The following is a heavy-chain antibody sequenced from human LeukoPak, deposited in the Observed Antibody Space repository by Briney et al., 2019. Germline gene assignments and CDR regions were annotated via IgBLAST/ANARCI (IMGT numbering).Heavy chain of an antibody. CDR2: IYYSGTT. CDR3: ARRTDRCGGDCYASFDY. V-gene: IGHV4-59*08. J-gene: IGHJ4*02. CDR1: GDSINNYY. D-gene: IGHD2-21*02. Sequence: SETLSLTCTVSGDSINNYYWSCIRQPPGKGLEWIGYIYYSGTTNYNPSLKSRVTISVDTSKNQFSLKLSSVTAADTAVYYCARRTDRCGGDCYASFDYWGQGTLVTVSS.